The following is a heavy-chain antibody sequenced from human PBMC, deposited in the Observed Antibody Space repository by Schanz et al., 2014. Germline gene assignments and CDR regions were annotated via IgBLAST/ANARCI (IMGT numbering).Heavy chain of an antibody. Sequence: VQLVESGGGLVQPGRSLRLSCAASGFTFDNYAMHWVRQAPGKGMEWVAFIRYDGSKIYYADSVKGRFTISRDNPKNTLSLQMNSLRVEDTAVYYCARDLAFGGVYDRHSDSWGQGTLVTVSS. CDR1: GFTFDNYA. V-gene: IGHV3-30*02. CDR3: ARDLAFGGVYDRHSDS. CDR2: IRYDGSKI. J-gene: IGHJ4*02. D-gene: IGHD3-16*01.